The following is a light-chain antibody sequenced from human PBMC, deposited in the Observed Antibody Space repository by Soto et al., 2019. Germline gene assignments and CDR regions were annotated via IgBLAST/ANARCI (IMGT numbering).Light chain of an antibody. J-gene: IGKJ1*01. CDR3: QQRNNWPWT. CDR2: GAS. V-gene: IGKV3D-20*02. CDR1: QSVSNNY. Sequence: ILLTQSPGAVSLPPGERSTLSFRVSQSVSNNYLAWYQQKPGQAPSLLIFGASNRAPDIPDRFSGSGSGTDFTLTISRLEPEDFAVYYCQQRNNWPWTFGQGTKVDIK.